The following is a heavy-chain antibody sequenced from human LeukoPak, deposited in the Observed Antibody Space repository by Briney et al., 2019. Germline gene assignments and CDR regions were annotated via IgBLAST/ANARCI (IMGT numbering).Heavy chain of an antibody. V-gene: IGHV6-1*01. CDR1: GDSVSSNSAA. Sequence: SQTLSLTRAISGDSVSSNSAAWNWIRQSPSRGLEWLGRTYYRSKWYNDYAVSVKSRITINPDTSTNQFSLQLKSVTPEDTAVYYCASQAFERGYSGPDSLYYYYGMDVWGQGTTVTVSS. CDR3: ASQAFERGYSGPDSLYYYYGMDV. CDR2: TYYRSKWYN. J-gene: IGHJ6*02. D-gene: IGHD5-12*01.